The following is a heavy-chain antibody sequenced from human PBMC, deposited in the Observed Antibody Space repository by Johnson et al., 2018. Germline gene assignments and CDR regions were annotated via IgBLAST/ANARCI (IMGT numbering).Heavy chain of an antibody. Sequence: VQLQESGGGLVQPGESLKVSCVGSGFTLSGSAMHWVRQAPGKGLEWVGRITMQPTGYGTLYAASLKGRFVISRDNSKNTVYLEMSSLKNEATAVYYCTGLRDDFRYWGQGTLVTVSS. CDR3: TGLRDDFRY. CDR2: ITMQPTGYGT. CDR1: GFTLSGSA. V-gene: IGHV3-73*02. J-gene: IGHJ1*01. D-gene: IGHD1-1*01.